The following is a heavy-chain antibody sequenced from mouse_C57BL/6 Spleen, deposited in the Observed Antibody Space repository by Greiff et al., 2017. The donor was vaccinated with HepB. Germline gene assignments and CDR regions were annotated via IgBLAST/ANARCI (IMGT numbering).Heavy chain of an antibody. V-gene: IGHV5-12*01. J-gene: IGHJ1*03. Sequence: EVQVVESGGGLVQPGGSLKLSCAASGFTFSDYYMYWVRQTPEKRLEWVAYISNGGGNTYYPDTVKGRFTISRDNAKNTLYLQMSRLKSEDTAMYYCARRVRLWYFDVWGTGTTVTVSS. CDR3: ARRVRLWYFDV. D-gene: IGHD2-14*01. CDR1: GFTFSDYY. CDR2: ISNGGGNT.